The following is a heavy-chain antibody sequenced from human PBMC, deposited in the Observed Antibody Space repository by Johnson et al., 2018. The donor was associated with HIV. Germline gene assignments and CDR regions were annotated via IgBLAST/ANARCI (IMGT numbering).Heavy chain of an antibody. CDR3: ATHYYDSINAFDI. Sequence: QVQLVESGGGLVQPGGSLRLSCAASGFTFSSYAMSWVRQAPGKGLEWVAFIRYDGSNKYYADSVKGRFTISRDNSKNTLYLQMNSLRAEDTAVYYCATHYYDSINAFDIWGQGTMVTVSS. D-gene: IGHD3-22*01. CDR2: IRYDGSNK. CDR1: GFTFSSYA. J-gene: IGHJ3*02. V-gene: IGHV3-30*02.